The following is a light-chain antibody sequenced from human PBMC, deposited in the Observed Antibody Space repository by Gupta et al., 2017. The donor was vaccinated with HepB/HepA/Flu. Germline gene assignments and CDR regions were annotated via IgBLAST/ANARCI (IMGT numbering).Light chain of an antibody. J-gene: IGKJ4*01. V-gene: IGKV4-1*01. Sequence: DIVMPQSPESLAVSLGERATINCRSSQGVLYSSNKKNCLAWYQQRPGQPPKLLIYWASTRESGVPDRFSGSGSGTDFTLTISSLQAEDVAVYYCQQYYETPLTFGGGTRVEIK. CDR3: QQYYETPLT. CDR2: WAS. CDR1: QGVLYSSNKKNC.